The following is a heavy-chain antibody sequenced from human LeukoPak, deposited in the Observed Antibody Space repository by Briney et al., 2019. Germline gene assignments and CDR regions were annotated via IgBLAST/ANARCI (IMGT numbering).Heavy chain of an antibody. D-gene: IGHD3-16*02. CDR1: GGSLSSGGYS. CDR2: IYYSGST. J-gene: IGHJ3*02. V-gene: IGHV4-30-4*07. Sequence: SQTLSLTCAVSGGSLSSGGYSWSWIRQPPGKGLEWIVYIYYSGSTNYNPSLKSRVSISVDTSKNQFSLKLSSVTAADTAVYYCAREMGTYDYVWGSYRYSEKGAFDIWGQGTMVTVSS. CDR3: AREMGTYDYVWGSYRYSEKGAFDI.